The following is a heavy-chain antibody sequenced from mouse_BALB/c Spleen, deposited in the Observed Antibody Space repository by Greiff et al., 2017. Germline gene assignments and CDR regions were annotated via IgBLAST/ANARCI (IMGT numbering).Heavy chain of an antibody. J-gene: IGHJ1*01. CDR2: IYPGDGST. CDR3: ARDYYGNYWYFDV. V-gene: IGHV1S56*01. CDR1: GYTFTSYY. D-gene: IGHD2-1*01. Sequence: QVHVKQSGPELVKPGASVKMSCKASGYTFTSYYIHWVKQRPGQGLEWIGWIYPGDGSTKYNEKFKGKTTLTADKSSSTAYMLLSSLTSEDSAIYFCARDYYGNYWYFDVWGAGTTVTVSS.